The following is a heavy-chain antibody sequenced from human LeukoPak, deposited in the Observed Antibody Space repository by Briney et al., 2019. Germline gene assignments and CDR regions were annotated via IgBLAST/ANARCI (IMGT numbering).Heavy chain of an antibody. D-gene: IGHD6-19*01. Sequence: GGSLRLSCTASGFTITSYVTSWVRQAPGKGLEWISSLRGGDDSTNYADSVKGRFAISTDNFKNTVYLQMNSLRAEDTAVYYCARDPPGIAVAGPNWGQGTLVTVSS. CDR3: ARDPPGIAVAGPN. CDR2: LRGGDDST. V-gene: IGHV3-23*01. CDR1: GFTITSYV. J-gene: IGHJ4*02.